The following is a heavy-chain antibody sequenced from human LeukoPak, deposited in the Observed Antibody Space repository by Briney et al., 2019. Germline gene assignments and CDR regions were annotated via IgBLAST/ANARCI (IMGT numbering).Heavy chain of an antibody. D-gene: IGHD2-8*01. CDR3: AKGNGAFDY. CDR1: GFTFSTYP. V-gene: IGHV3-48*01. Sequence: GGSLRLSCAASGFTFSTYPMNWVRQAPGKGLEWVSYISSRSSTIYYADSVKGRFTISRDNAKNSLYLQMNSLRAEDTAVYYCAKGNGAFDYWGQGTLVTVSS. J-gene: IGHJ4*02. CDR2: ISSRSSTI.